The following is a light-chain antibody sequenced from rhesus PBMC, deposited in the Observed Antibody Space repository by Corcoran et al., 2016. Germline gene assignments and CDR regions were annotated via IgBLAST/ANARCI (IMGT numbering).Light chain of an antibody. Sequence: DIQMTQSPSSLSASVGDTVTITCRASQSISSWLAWYQQKPGKAPKLLIYKASSLQSGVPSRFSGSGSGTDLTLTISSLQSEDFAAYYCQQYSSSPRTFGQGTKVEIK. V-gene: IGKV1-22*01. CDR2: KAS. CDR1: QSISSW. CDR3: QQYSSSPRT. J-gene: IGKJ1*01.